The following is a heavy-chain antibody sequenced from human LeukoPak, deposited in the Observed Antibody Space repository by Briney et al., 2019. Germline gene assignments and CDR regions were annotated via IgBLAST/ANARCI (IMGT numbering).Heavy chain of an antibody. Sequence: GGSLRLSCAASGFTFSSYGMHWVRQAPGKGLEWVAFIRYDGSNKYYADSVKGRFTISRDNSKNTLYLQMNSLRAEDTAVYYCARDLTLRAVPAAQGGYYYYYMDVWGKGTTVTVSS. J-gene: IGHJ6*03. D-gene: IGHD2-2*01. CDR1: GFTFSSYG. V-gene: IGHV3-30*02. CDR2: IRYDGSNK. CDR3: ARDLTLRAVPAAQGGYYYYYMDV.